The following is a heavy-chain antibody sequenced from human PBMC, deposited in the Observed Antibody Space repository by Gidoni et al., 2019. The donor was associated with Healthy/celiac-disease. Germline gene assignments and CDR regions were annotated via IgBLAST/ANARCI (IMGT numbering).Heavy chain of an antibody. J-gene: IGHJ3*02. CDR1: GFTFSNAW. V-gene: IGHV3-15*01. CDR3: TGVSGITGLGAFDI. Sequence: EVQLVESGGGLVKPGGSLRLSCAASGFTFSNAWMSWVRQAPGKGLGWVGRIKSKTDGGTTDYAAPVKGRFTISRDDSKNTLYLQMNSLKTEDTAVYYCTGVSGITGLGAFDIWGQGTMVTVSS. CDR2: IKSKTDGGTT. D-gene: IGHD1-20*01.